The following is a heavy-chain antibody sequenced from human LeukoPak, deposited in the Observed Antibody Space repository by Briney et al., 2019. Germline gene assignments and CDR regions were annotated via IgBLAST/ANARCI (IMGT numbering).Heavy chain of an antibody. J-gene: IGHJ3*02. CDR2: ISSGSTFI. V-gene: IGHV3-21*01. CDR3: ARSMATNTFDI. CDR1: GFTFSTYT. Sequence: PGGSLRLSCAASGFTFSTYTMNWVRQAPGKGLEWVSSISSGSTFIYDADSVKGRFTISRDNAKNSLYLQMNSLRAEDTAVYYCARSMATNTFDIWGQGTMVTVSS. D-gene: IGHD5-24*01.